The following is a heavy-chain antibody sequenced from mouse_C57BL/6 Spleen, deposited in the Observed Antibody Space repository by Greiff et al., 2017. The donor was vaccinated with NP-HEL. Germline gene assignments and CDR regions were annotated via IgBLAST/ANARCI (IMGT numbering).Heavy chain of an antibody. V-gene: IGHV1-69*01. CDR3: ARGETYSNYEAWFAD. CDR1: GYTFTSYW. D-gene: IGHD2-5*01. J-gene: IGHJ3*01. Sequence: VQLQQPGAELVMPGASVKLSCKASGYTFTSYWMHWVKQRPGQGLEWIGEIDPSDSYTNYNQKFKGKFTLTVDKSSSTAYMQLSSLTSEDSAVYYCARGETYSNYEAWFADWGKGTLVTVSA. CDR2: IDPSDSYT.